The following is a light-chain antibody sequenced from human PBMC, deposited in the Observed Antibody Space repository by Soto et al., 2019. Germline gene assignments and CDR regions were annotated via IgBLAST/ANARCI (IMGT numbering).Light chain of an antibody. CDR1: QGFSNY. J-gene: IGKJ1*01. V-gene: IGKV1-9*01. CDR3: QQYHIYSGT. Sequence: DIQLTQSPSFLSASVGDRVTITCRASQGFSNYLAWYQQKPGKAPNLLIYAASTLQSGVPSRFSGSGSGTEFTLTINSLQPDDFATYYCQQYHIYSGTFGQGTKVDI. CDR2: AAS.